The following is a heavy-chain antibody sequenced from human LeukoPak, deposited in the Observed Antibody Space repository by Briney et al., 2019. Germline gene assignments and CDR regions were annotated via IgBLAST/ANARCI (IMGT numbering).Heavy chain of an antibody. CDR3: ARDAGSYVSYMHV. Sequence: PSETLSLTCTVSGGSISTGTFSWSWIRQAAGKGLEWIGRIYTTGTTNYSPSLKSRVTISIDTSKSHFSLRLTSVTAADTAIYYCARDAGSYVSYMHVWGKGTAVTVSS. D-gene: IGHD1-26*01. CDR1: GGSISTGTFS. J-gene: IGHJ6*03. CDR2: IYTTGTT. V-gene: IGHV4-61*02.